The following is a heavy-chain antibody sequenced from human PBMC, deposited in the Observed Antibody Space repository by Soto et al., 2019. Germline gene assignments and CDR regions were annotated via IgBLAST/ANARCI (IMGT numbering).Heavy chain of an antibody. Sequence: SETLSLTCTVSGGSISSGGYYWSWIRQHPGKGLEWIGYIYYSGSTYYNPSLKSRVTISVDTSKNQFSLKLSSVTAADTAVYYCARDWCSGGSCYDLWGQGTLVTVSS. D-gene: IGHD2-15*01. CDR3: ARDWCSGGSCYDL. V-gene: IGHV4-31*03. CDR2: IYYSGST. J-gene: IGHJ4*02. CDR1: GGSISSGGYY.